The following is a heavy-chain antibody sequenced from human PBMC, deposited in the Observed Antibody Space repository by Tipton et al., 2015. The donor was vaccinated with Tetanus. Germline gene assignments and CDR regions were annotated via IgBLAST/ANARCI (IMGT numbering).Heavy chain of an antibody. V-gene: IGHV4-30-2*01. CDR1: GGSINSPDYS. CDR3: ARDRGQQFVSDWFDP. D-gene: IGHD6-6*01. CDR2: IYQSGST. Sequence: TLFLTCTVSGGSINSPDYSWGWIRQPPGKSLEWIGYIYQSGSTSYNPSLATRVTIAADKSKNQFSLNLRSVTAADTAVYYCARDRGQQFVSDWFDPWGQGTPVTVSS. J-gene: IGHJ5*02.